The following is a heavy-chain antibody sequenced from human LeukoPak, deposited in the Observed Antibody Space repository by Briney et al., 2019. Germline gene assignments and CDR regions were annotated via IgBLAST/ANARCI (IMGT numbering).Heavy chain of an antibody. Sequence: SVKVSCKASGGTLNTYAINWVRQAPGQGLEWMGWIIPVFGQEKYAQKFQGRVTINADESASTVYMELRGLRSEDTAVYYCAKGASSWGQGTLVTVS. CDR3: AKGASS. J-gene: IGHJ5*02. CDR1: GGTLNTYA. V-gene: IGHV1-69*13. CDR2: IIPVFGQE.